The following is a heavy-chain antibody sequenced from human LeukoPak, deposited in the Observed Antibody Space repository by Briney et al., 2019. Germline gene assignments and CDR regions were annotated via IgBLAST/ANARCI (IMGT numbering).Heavy chain of an antibody. Sequence: ASVDVSCKASGYTFTIYDINWVRQATGQGLEWMGWRNTNSGNKGHAQKIQGRLTMTRDTSTNTAYMELSSLRSEDTAVYYCARGGDIAVVPAAMVGPWGQGTLVTVSS. CDR1: GYTFTIYD. CDR3: ARGGDIAVVPAAMVGP. J-gene: IGHJ5*02. CDR2: RNTNSGNK. V-gene: IGHV1-8*01. D-gene: IGHD2-2*01.